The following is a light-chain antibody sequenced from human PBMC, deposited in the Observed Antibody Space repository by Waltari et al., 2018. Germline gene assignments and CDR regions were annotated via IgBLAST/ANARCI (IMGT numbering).Light chain of an antibody. J-gene: IGKJ2*01. CDR2: DAS. CDR3: QQYGSSPT. Sequence: IVLTQSPGTLSLSPGERATLSCRASQTISNYLAGYQQKPGQAPRLLIYDASSRAIGIPDRFSGSGSGTDFTLTISRLEPEDFAMYYGQQYGSSPTFGQGTKLEIK. CDR1: QTISNY. V-gene: IGKV3-20*01.